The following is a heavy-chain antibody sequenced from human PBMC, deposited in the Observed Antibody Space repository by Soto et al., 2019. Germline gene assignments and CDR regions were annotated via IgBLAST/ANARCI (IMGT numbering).Heavy chain of an antibody. V-gene: IGHV3-7*05. J-gene: IGHJ4*02. CDR2: IKQDGSEK. Sequence: EVQLVESGGGLVQPGGSLRLSCAASGFTLSSYWMSWVRQAPGKGLEWVANIKQDGSEKYCVDSVKGRFTISRDNAKNSLYLQMNSLRAEDTAVYYCARVPGSGYNYGSTFDYWGQGTLVTVSS. CDR1: GFTLSSYW. CDR3: ARVPGSGYNYGSTFDY. D-gene: IGHD5-18*01.